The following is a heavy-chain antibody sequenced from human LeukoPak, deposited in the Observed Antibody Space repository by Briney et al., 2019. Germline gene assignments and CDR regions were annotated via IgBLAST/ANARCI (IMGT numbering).Heavy chain of an antibody. Sequence: GESLKISCKGSGYSFTSYWIGWVRQMPGKGLEWMGIIYPGDSDTRYSPSFQGQVTISADKSISTAYLQWSSLKASDTAMYYCARLDPPLDDYGDCGYFDYWGQGTLVTVSS. D-gene: IGHD4-17*01. CDR2: IYPGDSDT. V-gene: IGHV5-51*01. J-gene: IGHJ4*02. CDR1: GYSFTSYW. CDR3: ARLDPPLDDYGDCGYFDY.